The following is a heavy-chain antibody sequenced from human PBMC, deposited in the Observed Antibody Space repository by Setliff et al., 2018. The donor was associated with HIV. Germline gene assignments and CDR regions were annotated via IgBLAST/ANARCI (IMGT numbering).Heavy chain of an antibody. V-gene: IGHV4-4*09. CDR1: GGSMSPYY. J-gene: IGHJ4*02. CDR2: IYSTGYT. Sequence: SETLSLTCTVSGGSMSPYYWSWIRQPPGKGLEWIGYIYSTGYTNYHPSLKTRATISLDTSKSQFSLRLTSVTATDTAIYYCARHPREEPQRNYKFDSWGQGTLVTVSS. D-gene: IGHD1-7*01. CDR3: ARHPREEPQRNYKFDS.